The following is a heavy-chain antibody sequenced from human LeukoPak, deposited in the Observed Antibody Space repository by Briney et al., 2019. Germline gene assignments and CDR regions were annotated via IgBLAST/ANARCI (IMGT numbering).Heavy chain of an antibody. CDR3: ARGVEPLAANTLAY. Sequence: PSETLSLTCAIYGGSFSHYYWSWIRQPPGKGLEWVSVLYSDGNTKYADSVQGRFTISRDKSKHTLYLEMNSLSPDDTAVYYCARGVEPLAANTLAYWGQGTLVTVSS. CDR2: LYSDGNT. V-gene: IGHV3-53*01. CDR1: GGSFSHYY. J-gene: IGHJ4*02. D-gene: IGHD1-14*01.